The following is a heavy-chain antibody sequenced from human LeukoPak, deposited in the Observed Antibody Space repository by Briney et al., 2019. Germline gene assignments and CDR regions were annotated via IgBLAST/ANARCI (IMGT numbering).Heavy chain of an antibody. CDR1: GFTFNNYG. Sequence: GGSLRLSCAASGFTFNNYGMHWVRQAPGKGLEWVAVISYDGRNIHYPDSVKGRFTISRDNSKNTLFLQMNSLRAEDTAVYFCARDVDTAMITGGNYFDYWGQGTLVTVSS. J-gene: IGHJ4*02. D-gene: IGHD5-18*01. CDR3: ARDVDTAMITGGNYFDY. V-gene: IGHV3-30*03. CDR2: ISYDGRNI.